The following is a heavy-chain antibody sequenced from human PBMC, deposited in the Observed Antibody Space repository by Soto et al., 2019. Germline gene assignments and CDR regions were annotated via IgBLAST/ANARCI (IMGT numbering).Heavy chain of an antibody. D-gene: IGHD3-3*01. V-gene: IGHV1-18*01. J-gene: IGHJ6*03. CDR1: GYTFTSYG. Sequence: GASVKVSCKASGYTFTSYGISWVRQAPGQGLEWMGWISAYNGNTNYAQKLQGRVTMTTDTSTSTAYMELRSLRSDDTAVYYCARVEGVTIFGVVYYYYYMDVWGKGTTVTV. CDR3: ARVEGVTIFGVVYYYYYMDV. CDR2: ISAYNGNT.